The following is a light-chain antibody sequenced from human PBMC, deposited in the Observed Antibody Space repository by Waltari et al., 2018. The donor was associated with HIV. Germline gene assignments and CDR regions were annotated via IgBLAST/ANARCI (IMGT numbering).Light chain of an antibody. Sequence: EIVLTQSPGTLSLSPGEGVTLSCRASPSFGSDYFAWYQQKPGQAPRLLIYGASSRATDIPDRFSGSGSGTDFTLTIRRLEPEDFAVYYCQQYGYSPRTFGQGTKLEIK. J-gene: IGKJ2*01. CDR2: GAS. CDR3: QQYGYSPRT. CDR1: PSFGSDY. V-gene: IGKV3-20*01.